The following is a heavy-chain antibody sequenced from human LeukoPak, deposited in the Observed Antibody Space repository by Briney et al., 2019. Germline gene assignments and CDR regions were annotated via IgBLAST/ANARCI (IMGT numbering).Heavy chain of an antibody. V-gene: IGHV4-39*07. CDR2: ASYSGNT. D-gene: IGHD3-22*01. J-gene: IGHJ4*02. CDR3: ARDQYYDVSTYYEIDY. CDR1: GASISSSTYY. Sequence: SEALSLTCTVSGASISSSTYYWGWIRQPPGKGLEWIGSASYSGNTYYNPSLKSRVTILVDTSKNQFSLKMTSVTAADTAVYCCARDQYYDVSTYYEIDYWGQGTLVTVSS.